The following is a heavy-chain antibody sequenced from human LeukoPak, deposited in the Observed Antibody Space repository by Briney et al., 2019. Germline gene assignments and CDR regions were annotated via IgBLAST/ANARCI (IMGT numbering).Heavy chain of an antibody. CDR1: GFTFSSYG. D-gene: IGHD2-15*01. Sequence: PGGSLRLSCAASGFTFSSYGMHWVRQAPGKGLEWVAFIRYDGSNKYYADSVKGRFTISRDNSKNTLYLQMNSLRAEDTAVYYCAKELIPLLDYYYYCMDVWGKGTTVTVSS. CDR3: AKELIPLLDYYYYCMDV. J-gene: IGHJ6*03. CDR2: IRYDGSNK. V-gene: IGHV3-30*02.